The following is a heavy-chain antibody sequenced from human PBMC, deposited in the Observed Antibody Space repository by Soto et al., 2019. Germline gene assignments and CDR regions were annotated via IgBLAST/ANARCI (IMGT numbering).Heavy chain of an antibody. D-gene: IGHD3-16*02. CDR3: AKGLTFGGVIVIPDGMDV. V-gene: IGHV3-23*01. J-gene: IGHJ6*02. Sequence: LRLSCAASGFTFSSYAMSWVRQAPGKGLEWVSAISGSGGSTHYADSVKGRFTISRDNSKNTLYLQMNSLRAEDTAVYYCAKGLTFGGVIVIPDGMDVWGQGTTVTVSS. CDR2: ISGSGGST. CDR1: GFTFSSYA.